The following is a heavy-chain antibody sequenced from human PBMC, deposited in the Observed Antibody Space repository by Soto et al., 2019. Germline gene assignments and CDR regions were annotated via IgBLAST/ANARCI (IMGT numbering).Heavy chain of an antibody. D-gene: IGHD6-13*01. Sequence: QLQLQESGPGLVKPSETLSLTCTVSGGSISSSSFHWGWIRQPPGKVLEWIGSIYYSGSTYYSPSPKSRVTISVDTSKNQFSLKLSSVTAADTAVYYCARRERAAGTDWWFDPWGQGTLVTVSS. CDR3: ARRERAAGTDWWFDP. J-gene: IGHJ5*02. CDR1: GGSISSSSFH. V-gene: IGHV4-39*01. CDR2: IYYSGST.